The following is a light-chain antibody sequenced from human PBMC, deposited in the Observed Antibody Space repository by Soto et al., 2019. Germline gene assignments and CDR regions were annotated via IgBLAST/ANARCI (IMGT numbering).Light chain of an antibody. J-gene: IGLJ2*01. CDR1: SGSVSTTYY. CDR2: STN. V-gene: IGLV8-61*01. Sequence: QTVVTQEPSFSVSPGGTVTRTCGLTSGSVSTTYYPSWYQQTPGQAPRTLIYSTNIRSSGVPDRFTGPILGNKAALTITGAQADDESDYHCMLYMGGGLVVFGGGTKLTVL. CDR3: MLYMGGGLVV.